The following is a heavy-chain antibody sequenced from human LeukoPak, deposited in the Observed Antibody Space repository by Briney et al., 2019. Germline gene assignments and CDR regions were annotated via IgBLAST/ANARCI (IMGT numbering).Heavy chain of an antibody. CDR1: GFTFSSYG. V-gene: IGHV3-23*01. CDR3: ARRGYTYACDY. CDR2: ISGSGGTT. Sequence: PGGSLRLSCAVSGFTFSSYGMSWVRQSPGKGLEWVSAISGSGGTTYYVDSVKGRFTISRDNSKNTLYLQMGSLRTEDMGVYFCARRGYTYACDYWGQGTLVTVSS. J-gene: IGHJ4*02. D-gene: IGHD5-18*01.